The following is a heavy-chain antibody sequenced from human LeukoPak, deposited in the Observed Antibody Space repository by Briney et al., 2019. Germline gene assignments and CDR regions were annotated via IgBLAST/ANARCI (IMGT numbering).Heavy chain of an antibody. CDR2: ISAYNGNT. D-gene: IGHD4-17*01. Sequence: ASVKVSCKASGYTFTGYYMHWVRQAPGQGLEWMGWISAYNGNTNYAQKLQGRVTMTTDTSTSTAYMELRSLRSDDTAVYYCARDLYGDYVSDAFDIWGQGTMVTVSS. CDR1: GYTFTGYY. V-gene: IGHV1-18*04. CDR3: ARDLYGDYVSDAFDI. J-gene: IGHJ3*02.